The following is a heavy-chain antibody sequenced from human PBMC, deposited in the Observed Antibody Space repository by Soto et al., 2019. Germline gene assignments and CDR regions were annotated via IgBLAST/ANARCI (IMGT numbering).Heavy chain of an antibody. Sequence: GGSLRLSCAASGFTFSGLWMHWVRQVPGKGLVWVSRIEGDGSSTTYADSVKGRFTISRDNGKNTLYLQMNSLGVEDTGIYHCTRDYRYYGFDPWGQGTLVTVSS. V-gene: IGHV3-74*01. CDR3: TRDYRYYGFDP. J-gene: IGHJ5*02. D-gene: IGHD3-10*01. CDR1: GFTFSGLW. CDR2: IEGDGSST.